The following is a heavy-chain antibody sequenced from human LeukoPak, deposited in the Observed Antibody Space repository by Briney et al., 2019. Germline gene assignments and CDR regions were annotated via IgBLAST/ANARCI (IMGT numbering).Heavy chain of an antibody. J-gene: IGHJ4*02. CDR3: ARVASGYDFRLNY. V-gene: IGHV4-38-2*01. CDR1: GYSISSGYY. Sequence: PSETLSLTCAVSGYSISSGYYWGWIRQPPGTGLEWIGSIYHSGSTYYNPSLKSRVTISVDTSKNQFSLKLSSVTAADTAVYYCARVASGYDFRLNYWGQGTLVTVSS. D-gene: IGHD5-12*01. CDR2: IYHSGST.